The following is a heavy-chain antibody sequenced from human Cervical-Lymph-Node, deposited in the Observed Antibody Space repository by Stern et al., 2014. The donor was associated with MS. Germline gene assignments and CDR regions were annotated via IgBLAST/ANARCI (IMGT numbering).Heavy chain of an antibody. CDR3: AREAYGDYFDY. CDR1: GFTFSSYA. Sequence: QVQLVASGGGVVQPGRSLRLSCAASGFTFSSYAMHWVRQAPGKGLEWVAVISYVGSNKYYADSVKGRFTISRDNSKNTLYLQMNSLRAEDTAVYYCAREAYGDYFDYWGQGTLVTVSS. CDR2: ISYVGSNK. V-gene: IGHV3-30*01. D-gene: IGHD4-17*01. J-gene: IGHJ4*02.